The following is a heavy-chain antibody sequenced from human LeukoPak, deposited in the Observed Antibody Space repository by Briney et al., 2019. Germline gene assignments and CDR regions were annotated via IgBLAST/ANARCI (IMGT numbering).Heavy chain of an antibody. CDR1: GGSFSGYY. CDR2: INHSGST. D-gene: IGHD4-17*01. Sequence: SEALSLTCAVYGGSFSGYYWGWIRQPPGKGLEWIGEINHSGSTNYNPSLKSRVTISVDTSKNQFSLKLSSVTAADTAVYYCARQETVTRTFDYWGQGTLVTVSS. CDR3: ARQETVTRTFDY. J-gene: IGHJ4*02. V-gene: IGHV4-34*01.